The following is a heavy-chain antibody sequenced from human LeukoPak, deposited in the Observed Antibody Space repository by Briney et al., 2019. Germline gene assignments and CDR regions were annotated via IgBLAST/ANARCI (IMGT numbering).Heavy chain of an antibody. V-gene: IGHV4-59*08. CDR3: ARLKRGAAGTLDY. CDR2: IYYSGST. Sequence: PSETLSLTCTVSGGSISSYYWSWIRQPPGKGLEWIGYIYYSGSTNYNPSLKSRVTISVDTSRNQFSLKLSSVTAADTAVYYCARLKRGAAGTLDYWGQGTLVTVSS. J-gene: IGHJ4*02. CDR1: GGSISSYY. D-gene: IGHD6-13*01.